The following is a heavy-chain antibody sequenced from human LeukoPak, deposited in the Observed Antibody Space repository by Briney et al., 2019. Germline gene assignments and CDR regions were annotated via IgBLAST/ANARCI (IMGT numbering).Heavy chain of an antibody. V-gene: IGHV3-21*01. CDR1: GFTFSSYS. CDR2: ISSSSGYI. Sequence: GGSLRLSCAASGFTFSSYSMNRVRQAPGKGLEWVSSISSSSGYIYYADSVKGRFTISRDNAKNSLYLQMNSLRAEDTAVYYCARRHVGLVIIKPFDYWGQGTLVTVSS. D-gene: IGHD3/OR15-3a*01. CDR3: ARRHVGLVIIKPFDY. J-gene: IGHJ4*02.